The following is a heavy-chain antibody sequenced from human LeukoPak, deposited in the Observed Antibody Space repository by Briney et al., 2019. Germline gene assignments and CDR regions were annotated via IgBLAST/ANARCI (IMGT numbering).Heavy chain of an antibody. D-gene: IGHD1-1*01. Sequence: ASVKVSCKASGYTFTSYGISWVRQAPGQGLEWMGWISAYNGNTNYAQKLQGRVTMTTDTSTSTAYMELSRLRSDDTAVYYCARESGTTGTTDWFDPWGQGTLVTVSS. CDR3: ARESGTTGTTDWFDP. V-gene: IGHV1-18*01. CDR1: GYTFTSYG. J-gene: IGHJ5*02. CDR2: ISAYNGNT.